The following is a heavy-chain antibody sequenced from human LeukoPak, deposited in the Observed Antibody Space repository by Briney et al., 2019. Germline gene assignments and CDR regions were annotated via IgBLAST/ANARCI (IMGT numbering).Heavy chain of an antibody. CDR1: GFSFGDYA. CDR2: ISGNGYTT. J-gene: IGHJ4*02. V-gene: IGHV3-23*01. Sequence: GGSLRLSCTSFGFSFGDYAVSWIRQAPGKGLEWVSAISGNGYTTYYADSVKGRFTISRDNSKNTLYLQMNSLRAEDTAIYHCAKFAQRYCSGGSCHPFDYWGQGTLVTVSS. D-gene: IGHD2-15*01. CDR3: AKFAQRYCSGGSCHPFDY.